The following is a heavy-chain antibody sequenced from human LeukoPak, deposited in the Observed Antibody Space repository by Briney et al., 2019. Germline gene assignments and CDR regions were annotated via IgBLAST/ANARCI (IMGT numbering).Heavy chain of an antibody. CDR3: ARDRYYYDSSGYSHLGYFDY. J-gene: IGHJ4*02. CDR1: GYTFSSYS. Sequence: GGSLRLSCAASGYTFSSYSMNWVRQAPGKGLEWVSSISSSSSYIYYADSVKGRFTISRDNAKNSLYLQMNSLRAEDTALYYCARDRYYYDSSGYSHLGYFDYWGQGTLVTVSS. V-gene: IGHV3-21*04. CDR2: ISSSSSYI. D-gene: IGHD3-22*01.